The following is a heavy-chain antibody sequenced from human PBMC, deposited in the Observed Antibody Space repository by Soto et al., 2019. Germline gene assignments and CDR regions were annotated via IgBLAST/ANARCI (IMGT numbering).Heavy chain of an antibody. V-gene: IGHV3-7*01. Sequence: GGSLRLSCAASGFTFSSYWMSWVRQAPGKGLEWVANIKQDGSEKYYVDSVKGRFTISRDNAKNSLYLQMNSLRAEDTAVYYCARDADYDYIWGSYRFENYMDVWGKGTTVTVSS. CDR1: GFTFSSYW. CDR3: ARDADYDYIWGSYRFENYMDV. J-gene: IGHJ6*03. CDR2: IKQDGSEK. D-gene: IGHD3-16*02.